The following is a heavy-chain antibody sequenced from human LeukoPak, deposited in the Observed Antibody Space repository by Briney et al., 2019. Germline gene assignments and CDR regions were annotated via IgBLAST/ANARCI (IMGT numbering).Heavy chain of an antibody. D-gene: IGHD1-26*01. Sequence: SETLSLTCTVSGGSISSSSYYWGWIRQPPGKRLEWIGSIYYSGSTYYNPSLKSRVTISVDTSKNQFSLKQSSVTAADTAVYYCAREVGPTPPPGFDAFDIXGQGTXVXVSS. J-gene: IGHJ3*02. CDR1: GGSISSSSYY. CDR2: IYYSGST. CDR3: AREVGPTPPPGFDAFDI. V-gene: IGHV4-39*02.